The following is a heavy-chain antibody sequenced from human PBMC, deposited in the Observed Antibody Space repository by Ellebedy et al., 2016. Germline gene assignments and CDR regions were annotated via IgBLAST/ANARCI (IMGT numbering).Heavy chain of an antibody. CDR3: ARSLYGGNPFH. CDR1: GGSFSGYY. D-gene: IGHD4-23*01. V-gene: IGHV4-34*01. Sequence: SETLSLXCAVYGGSFSGYYWSWIRQPPGKGLEWIGEINHSGSTNYNPSLKSRVTISVDTSKNQFSLKLSSVTAADTAVYYCARSLYGGNPFHWGQGTLVTVSS. CDR2: INHSGST. J-gene: IGHJ4*02.